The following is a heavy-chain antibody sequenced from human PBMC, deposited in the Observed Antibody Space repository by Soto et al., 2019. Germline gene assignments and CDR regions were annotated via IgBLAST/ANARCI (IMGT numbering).Heavy chain of an antibody. CDR1: GFTFSSYG. Sequence: QVQLVESGGGVVQPGRSLRLSCAASGFTFSSYGMHWVRQAPGKGLEWVAVIWYDGSNKYYADSVKGRFTISRDNSKNTLYLQMNSLRAEDTAVYYSARDINDILTGYYTTPGWWFDPWGQGTLVTVSS. CDR3: ARDINDILTGYYTTPGWWFDP. J-gene: IGHJ5*02. CDR2: IWYDGSNK. V-gene: IGHV3-33*01. D-gene: IGHD3-9*01.